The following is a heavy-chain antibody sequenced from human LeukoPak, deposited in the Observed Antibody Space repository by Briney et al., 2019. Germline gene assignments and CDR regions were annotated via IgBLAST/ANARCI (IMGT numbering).Heavy chain of an antibody. CDR2: INLNSGAT. J-gene: IGHJ4*02. CDR1: GYTFTGYY. V-gene: IGHV1-2*02. Sequence: GASVKVSCKASGYTFTGYYTHWVRQAPGQGLEWMGWINLNSGATNYAQKFQGRVTMTRDTSISTAYVELSSLSSDDTAMYYCARDRGSYFRESCDYWGQGTLVTVSS. D-gene: IGHD1-26*01. CDR3: ARDRGSYFRESCDY.